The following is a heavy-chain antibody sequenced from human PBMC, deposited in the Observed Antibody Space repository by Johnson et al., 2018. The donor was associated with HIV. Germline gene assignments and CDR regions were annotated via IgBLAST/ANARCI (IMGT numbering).Heavy chain of an antibody. CDR2: IKHDGSEK. J-gene: IGHJ3*02. V-gene: IGHV3-7*02. CDR1: GFTFSRYW. CDR3: GRGGGDCGGDCFLGAFDI. Sequence: VQLVESGGGLVQPGGSLRLSCAASGFTFSRYWMSWVRQAPGKGLEWVANIKHDGSEKYYVDSVKGRFTISTDNAKNSLFLQMQRMRAEETALYYCGRGGGDCGGDCFLGAFDIWGQGTMVTVSS. D-gene: IGHD2-21*01.